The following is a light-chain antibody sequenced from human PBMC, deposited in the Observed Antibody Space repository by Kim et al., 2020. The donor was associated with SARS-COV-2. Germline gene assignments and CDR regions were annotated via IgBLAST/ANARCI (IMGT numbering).Light chain of an antibody. J-gene: IGKJ1*01. V-gene: IGKV1-5*03. CDR3: QQYNSFPWT. CDR1: QSISSW. Sequence: ASVGDRSTVTCRASQSISSWLAWYQQKPGKAPKLLIYKASSLESGVPSRFSGSGSGTEFTLTISSLQPDDFATYCCQQYNSFPWTFGQGTKVDIK. CDR2: KAS.